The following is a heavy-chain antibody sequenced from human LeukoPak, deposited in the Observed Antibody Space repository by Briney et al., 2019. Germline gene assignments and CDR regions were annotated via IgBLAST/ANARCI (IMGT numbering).Heavy chain of an antibody. V-gene: IGHV1-46*01. Sequence: ASVKVSCKASGYTFTNYYIHWVRQAPGQGLEWVGIINPNGASTFYAQKFQDRVTMTRDTSTSTGYMELGSLTSEDTAVYYCARGGLSDIALVSAQLSIDCWGQGTLVTVSS. CDR2: INPNGAST. CDR1: GYTFTNYY. D-gene: IGHD2-8*01. CDR3: ARGGLSDIALVSAQLSIDC. J-gene: IGHJ4*02.